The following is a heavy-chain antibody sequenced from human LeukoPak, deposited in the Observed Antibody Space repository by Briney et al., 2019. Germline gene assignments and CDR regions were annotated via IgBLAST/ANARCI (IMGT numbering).Heavy chain of an antibody. CDR2: IHFIGDT. Sequence: SETLSLTCTVSGGSISSGSYYWSWIRQPPGKGLEWIGYIHFIGDTYYNPSLKSRVTISVDTSKNQFSLKLSTVTAADTAVYYCARVPRFSSDWIEYRIFDYWGQGTLVTVSS. CDR3: ARVPRFSSDWIEYRIFDY. V-gene: IGHV4-30-4*01. J-gene: IGHJ4*02. D-gene: IGHD6-19*01. CDR1: GGSISSGSYY.